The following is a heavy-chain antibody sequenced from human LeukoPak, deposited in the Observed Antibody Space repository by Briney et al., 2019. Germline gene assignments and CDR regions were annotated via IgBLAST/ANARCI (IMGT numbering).Heavy chain of an antibody. V-gene: IGHV1-69*13. CDR2: IIPIFGTA. CDR3: AREKVGATSSGGMDV. J-gene: IGHJ6*02. D-gene: IGHD1-26*01. Sequence: ASVKVSCKASGGTFSSYAISWVRQAPGQGLEWMGGIIPIFGTANYAQKFQGRVTITADESTSTAYMELSSLRSEDTAVYYCAREKVGATSSGGMDVWGQGTTVTVSS. CDR1: GGTFSSYA.